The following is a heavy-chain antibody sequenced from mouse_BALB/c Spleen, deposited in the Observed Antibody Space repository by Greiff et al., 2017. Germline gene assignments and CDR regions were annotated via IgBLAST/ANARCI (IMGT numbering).Heavy chain of an antibody. J-gene: IGHJ1*01. CDR2: IDPETGGT. CDR3: TRSGARWYFDG. CDR1: GYTFTDYE. Sequence: QVQLKQSGAELVRPGASVTLSCKASGYTFTDYEMHWVKQTPVHGLEWIGAIDPETGGTAYNQKFKGKATLTADKSSSTAYIELRSLTSDASAVYSCTRSGARWYFDGWGAGTTVTVSS. V-gene: IGHV1-15*01. D-gene: IGHD1-3*01.